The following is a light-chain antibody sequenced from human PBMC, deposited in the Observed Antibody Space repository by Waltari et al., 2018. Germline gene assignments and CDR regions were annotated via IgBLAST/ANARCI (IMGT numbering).Light chain of an antibody. CDR2: AAS. V-gene: IGKV1-39*01. CDR3: QQSFNSLYT. Sequence: DIQMTQSPSSLSASVGDRVTITCRTSQTIDNYLNWYQQKPGEAPKLLIYAASSLQSGVPARFSGSGSETDFTLTISSLQPEDFATYYCQQSFNSLYTFGQGTKVDIK. CDR1: QTIDNY. J-gene: IGKJ2*01.